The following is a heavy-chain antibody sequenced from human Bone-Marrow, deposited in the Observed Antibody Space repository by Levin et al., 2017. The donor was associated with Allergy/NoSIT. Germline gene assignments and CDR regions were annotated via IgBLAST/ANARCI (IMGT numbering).Heavy chain of an antibody. CDR2: ISGSGGST. D-gene: IGHD7-27*01. V-gene: IGHV3-23*01. Sequence: PGGSLRLSCAASGFTFSSYAMSWVRQAPGKGLEWVSAISGSGGSTYYADSVKGRFTISRDNSKNTLYLQMNSLRAEDTAVYYCAKDLFTGFLVSPVNWGLGGYFDYWGQGTLVTVSS. CDR3: AKDLFTGFLVSPVNWGLGGYFDY. J-gene: IGHJ4*02. CDR1: GFTFSSYA.